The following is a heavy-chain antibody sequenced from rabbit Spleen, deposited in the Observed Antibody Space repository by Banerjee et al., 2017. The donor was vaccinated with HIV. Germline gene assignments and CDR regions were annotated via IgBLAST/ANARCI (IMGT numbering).Heavy chain of an antibody. Sequence: QSLEESGGDLVKPGASLTLTCTASGIDFSGYWICWVRQAPGKGLEWITCINIVTGKSVYASWVSGRFIMSRTSSTTVTLQMTSLTAADTATYFCARDLVTAIGWNFALWGPGTLVTVS. CDR2: INIVTGKS. J-gene: IGHJ4*01. CDR3: ARDLVTAIGWNFAL. V-gene: IGHV1S40*01. D-gene: IGHD7-1*01. CDR1: GIDFSGYW.